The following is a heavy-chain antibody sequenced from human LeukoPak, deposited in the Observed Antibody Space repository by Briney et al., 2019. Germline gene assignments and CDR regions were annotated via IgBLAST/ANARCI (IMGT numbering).Heavy chain of an antibody. D-gene: IGHD3-22*01. J-gene: IGHJ1*01. CDR3: ASSFYSDSSGYIFQP. CDR1: GGSISSGGYY. V-gene: IGHV4-31*03. Sequence: SETLSLTCTVSGGSISSGGYYWSWIRQHPGKGLEWIGYIQNSGSTYYNPSLKSRVTMSVVMSKNQFSLKLSSVTAADTAVYYCASSFYSDSSGYIFQPWGQGTLVTVSS. CDR2: IQNSGST.